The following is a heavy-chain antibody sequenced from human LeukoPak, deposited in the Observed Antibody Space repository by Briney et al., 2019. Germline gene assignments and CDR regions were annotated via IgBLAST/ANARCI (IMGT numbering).Heavy chain of an antibody. D-gene: IGHD3-10*01. CDR1: AYTFTSYY. CDR2: INPSGGST. V-gene: IGHV1-46*01. J-gene: IGHJ3*02. Sequence: ASVKVSCKASAYTFTSYYMHWVRQAPGQGLEWMGIINPSGGSTSYAQKFQGRVTMTRDTSTSTVYMELSSLRSEDTAVYYCARDLVGYYGSRSYYISDAFDIRGQGTMVTVSS. CDR3: ARDLVGYYGSRSYYISDAFDI.